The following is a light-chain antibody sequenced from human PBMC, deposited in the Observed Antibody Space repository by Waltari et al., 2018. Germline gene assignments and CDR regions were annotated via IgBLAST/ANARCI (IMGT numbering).Light chain of an antibody. V-gene: IGLV2-23*02. CDR1: TSDVGSYDL. CDR2: EVF. CDR3: CSYAGRGTDV. J-gene: IGLJ1*01. Sequence: QSALTQPASVSGTPGQSITISCSGTTSDVGSYDLVSWYQQHPGQAPKLLICEVFKRPPDTSRRFSGAKSGSTASLTISGLQPEDEADYYCCSYAGRGTDVFGSGTKVTVL.